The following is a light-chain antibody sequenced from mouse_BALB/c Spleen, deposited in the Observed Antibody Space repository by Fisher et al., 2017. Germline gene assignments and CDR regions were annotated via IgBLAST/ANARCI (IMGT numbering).Light chain of an antibody. J-gene: IGKJ4*01. CDR3: QQRSSYLT. V-gene: IGKV4-59*01. CDR2: DTS. Sequence: IVITQSPTTMAASPGEKVTMTCSASSSVSYMHWYQQKSGTSPKRWIYDTSKLASGVPARFSGSGSGTSYSLTISRMEAEDAATYYCQQRSSYLTFGSGTKLEIK. CDR1: SSVSY.